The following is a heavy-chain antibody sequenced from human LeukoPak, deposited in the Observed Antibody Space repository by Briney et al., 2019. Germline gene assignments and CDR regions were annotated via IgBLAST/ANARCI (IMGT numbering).Heavy chain of an antibody. CDR2: IVASDGSK. CDR3: AKDSFTGYNYGKFDS. D-gene: IGHD1-1*01. J-gene: IGHJ4*02. Sequence: GGSLRLSCAASGFTFSIYAMSWVRQAPGKGLEWVSGIVASDGSKYNAGSVQGRFTISRDISKNTLYLQMSSLRAGDTAVYFFAKDSFTGYNYGKFDSWGQAALVSVSS. V-gene: IGHV3-23*01. CDR1: GFTFSIYA.